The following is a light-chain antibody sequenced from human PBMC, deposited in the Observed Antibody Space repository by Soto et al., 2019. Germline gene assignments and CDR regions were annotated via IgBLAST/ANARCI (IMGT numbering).Light chain of an antibody. CDR3: QQYGNSPQT. V-gene: IGKV3-20*01. CDR1: QSVSSSY. J-gene: IGKJ1*01. Sequence: EIVLTQSPGTLSLSPGERATLSCRASQSVSSSYLAWYQQKPGQAPRLLIYGASSRATGIPNRFSGSGSGTDFTLTISRLEPEDFAVYYCQQYGNSPQTCGQGTKGDIK. CDR2: GAS.